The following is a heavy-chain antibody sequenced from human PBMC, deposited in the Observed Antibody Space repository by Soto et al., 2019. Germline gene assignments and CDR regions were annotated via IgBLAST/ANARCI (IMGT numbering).Heavy chain of an antibody. J-gene: IGHJ6*02. V-gene: IGHV4-34*12. CDR1: GGSFSAYY. D-gene: IGHD4-17*01. CDR3: ASGSYGFAYGMDV. Sequence: SETLSLTCAVYGGSFSAYYWSWVRQPPGKGLEWIGEIIHSESTKYNPSLKSRVTISVDTSKNQFSLKLSSVTAADTAVYYCASGSYGFAYGMDVWGQGTTVTVSS. CDR2: IIHSEST.